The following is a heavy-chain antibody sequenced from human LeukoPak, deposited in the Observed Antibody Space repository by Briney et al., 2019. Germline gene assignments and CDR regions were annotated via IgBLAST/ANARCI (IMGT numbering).Heavy chain of an antibody. V-gene: IGHV1-2*02. D-gene: IGHD3-9*01. J-gene: IGHJ4*02. CDR2: INPNSGGT. CDR1: GYTFTGYY. Sequence: ASVKVSCKASGYTFTGYYIHWVRQAPGQGLEWMGWINPNSGGTNYAQKFQGRVTMTRDTSISTAYMELSRLRSDDTAVYYCARAYYDILTGYYSPPDYWGQGTLVTVSS. CDR3: ARAYYDILTGYYSPPDY.